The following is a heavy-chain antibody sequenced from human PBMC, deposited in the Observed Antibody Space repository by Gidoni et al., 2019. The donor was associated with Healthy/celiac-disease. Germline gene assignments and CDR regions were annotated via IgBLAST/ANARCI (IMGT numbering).Heavy chain of an antibody. Sequence: QVQLVQSGAEVKKPGASVKVSCKASGSTFTSYGISWVRQAPGQGLEWMGWISAYNGNTNYAQKLQGRVTMTTDTSTSTAYMELRSLRSDDTAVYYCARELTVTIPYYYYGMDVWGQGTTVTVSS. D-gene: IGHD4-17*01. CDR3: ARELTVTIPYYYYGMDV. CDR2: ISAYNGNT. J-gene: IGHJ6*02. CDR1: GSTFTSYG. V-gene: IGHV1-18*01.